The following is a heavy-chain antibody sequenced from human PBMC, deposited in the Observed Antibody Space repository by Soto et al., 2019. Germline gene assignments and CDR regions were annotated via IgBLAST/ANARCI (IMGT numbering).Heavy chain of an antibody. D-gene: IGHD1-26*01. V-gene: IGHV5-51*01. Sequence: GESLNISCKGSRYRFDNYWIGWVRQMPGKGLEWMGIIYPGDSDTRYSPSLQGQVTISADKSISTAYLQWGSLKASDTAMYYCARRGASPSGGMDVWGQGTTVTVSS. CDR2: IYPGDSDT. J-gene: IGHJ6*02. CDR1: RYRFDNYW. CDR3: ARRGASPSGGMDV.